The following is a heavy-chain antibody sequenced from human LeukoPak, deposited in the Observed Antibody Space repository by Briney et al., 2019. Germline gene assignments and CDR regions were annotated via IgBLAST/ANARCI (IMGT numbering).Heavy chain of an antibody. D-gene: IGHD5-24*01. CDR1: GGSISSYY. J-gene: IGHJ4*02. CDR3: ARGARAGYNLEPFDY. V-gene: IGHV4-59*08. Sequence: PSETLSLTCTVSGGSISSYYWSWIRQPPGKGLGWIGYIYYSGSTKYNPSLKSRVTISVDTSKNQFSLKLSSVTAADTAVYYCARGARAGYNLEPFDYWGQGTLVTVSS. CDR2: IYYSGST.